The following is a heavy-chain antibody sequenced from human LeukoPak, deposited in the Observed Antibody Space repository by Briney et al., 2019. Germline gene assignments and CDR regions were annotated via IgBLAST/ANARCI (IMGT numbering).Heavy chain of an antibody. Sequence: GGSLRLSCAASGFTFSSYAMSWVRQAPGKGLEWVSGISWNSGSIGYADSVKGRFTISRDNAKNSLYLQMNSLRAEDMALYYCAKDMGGWYEGAFDIWGQGTMVTVSS. V-gene: IGHV3-9*03. CDR2: ISWNSGSI. CDR3: AKDMGGWYEGAFDI. J-gene: IGHJ3*02. D-gene: IGHD6-19*01. CDR1: GFTFSSYA.